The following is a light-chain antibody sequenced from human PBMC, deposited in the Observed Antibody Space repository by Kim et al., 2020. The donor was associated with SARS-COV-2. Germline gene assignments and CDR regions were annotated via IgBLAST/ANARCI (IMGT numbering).Light chain of an antibody. V-gene: IGLV3-21*04. CDR1: NIGSKS. CDR3: QVWDSSSDHKVV. CDR2: YDS. J-gene: IGLJ2*01. Sequence: VSVAPGKTARITCGGNNIGSKSVHWYQQKPGQAPVLVIYYDSDRPSGIPERFSGSNSGNTATLTISRVEAGDEADYYCQVWDSSSDHKVVFGGGTKVTVL.